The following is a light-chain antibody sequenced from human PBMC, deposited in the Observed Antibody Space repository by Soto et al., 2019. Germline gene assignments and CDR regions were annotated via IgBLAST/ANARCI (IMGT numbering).Light chain of an antibody. Sequence: EIVLTQSPGTLSLSPGERATLSCRASQSFSSTSLAWYQQKPGQAPRLLIYGASSRATGIPDRFSGSGSGTNFTLTISRLEPEDFAVYYCHQYGNYGITFGQGTRLEIK. J-gene: IGKJ5*01. CDR3: HQYGNYGIT. CDR2: GAS. V-gene: IGKV3-20*01. CDR1: QSFSSTS.